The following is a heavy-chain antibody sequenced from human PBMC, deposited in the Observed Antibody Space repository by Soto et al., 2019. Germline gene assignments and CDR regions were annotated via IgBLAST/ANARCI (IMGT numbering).Heavy chain of an antibody. CDR3: AKDATTTGSVDY. D-gene: IGHD1-1*01. CDR2: ISNDGRSK. CDR1: GFTFSNYA. J-gene: IGHJ4*02. V-gene: IGHV3-30*04. Sequence: GGSLRLSCAASGFTFSNYAMHWVRQVPGKGLEWVAVISNDGRSKFYADSVKGRFTISRDNSKNTLYLQMNSLRAEDTAVYSCAKDATTTGSVDYWGQGTLVTVSS.